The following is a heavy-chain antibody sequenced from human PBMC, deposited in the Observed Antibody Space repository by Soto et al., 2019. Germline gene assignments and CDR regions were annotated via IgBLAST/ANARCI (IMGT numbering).Heavy chain of an antibody. D-gene: IGHD1-1*01. Sequence: QVQLVQSGAEVKKPGASVKVSCKASGYTFTSYDINWVRQATGQGLEWMGWMNPNSGNTGYAQKFQGRVTMTRNTSISTAYMELSSLRSEDTAVYYCARVGPDNPSYYYYTDVWGKGTTVTVSS. CDR1: GYTFTSYD. CDR3: ARVGPDNPSYYYYTDV. V-gene: IGHV1-8*01. J-gene: IGHJ6*03. CDR2: MNPNSGNT.